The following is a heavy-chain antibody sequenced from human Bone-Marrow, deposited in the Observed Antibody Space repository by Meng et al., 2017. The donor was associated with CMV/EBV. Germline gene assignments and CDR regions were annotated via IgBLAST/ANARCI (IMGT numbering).Heavy chain of an antibody. CDR1: GGSISSYY. D-gene: IGHD3-3*01. V-gene: IGHV4-59*01. J-gene: IGHJ5*02. CDR3: ARGLYDFRFDP. CDR2: IYYSGST. Sequence: GSLRLSCTVSGGSISSYYWSWIRQPPGKGLEWIGYIYYSGSTNYNPSLKSRVTISVDTSKNQFSLKLSSVTAADTAVYYCARGLYDFRFDPWGQGNLVNVAS.